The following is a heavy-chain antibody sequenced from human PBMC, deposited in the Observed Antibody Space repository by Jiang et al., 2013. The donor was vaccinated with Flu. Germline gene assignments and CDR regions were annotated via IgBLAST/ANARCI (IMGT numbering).Heavy chain of an antibody. D-gene: IGHD5-18*01. CDR1: GGSVSSGSYY. Sequence: GSGLVKPSETLSLTCTVSGGSVSSGSYYWSWIRQPPGKGLEWIGYISHSMTTTYNPSLKSRVTISVDTSKNQFSLKLTSVTTADTAIYYCARVTRPIQTYYYYMDVWGKGTAVTVSS. J-gene: IGHJ6*03. CDR2: ISHSMTT. V-gene: IGHV4-61*01. CDR3: ARVTRPIQTYYYYMDV.